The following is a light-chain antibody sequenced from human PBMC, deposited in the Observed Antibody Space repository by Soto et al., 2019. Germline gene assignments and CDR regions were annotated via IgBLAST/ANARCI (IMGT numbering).Light chain of an antibody. CDR1: QSVSSKY. CDR2: GTS. J-gene: IGKJ4*01. V-gene: IGKV3-20*01. CDR3: QQYGSSVGGT. Sequence: EIVLMQSPGTLSLSPGERATLSCRASQSVSSKYLAWYQQKPGQAPRVLIYGTSIRASGVPERFSGGGSGTDFTLTITRLEPEDFAVYYCQQYGSSVGGTFGGGTWWIS.